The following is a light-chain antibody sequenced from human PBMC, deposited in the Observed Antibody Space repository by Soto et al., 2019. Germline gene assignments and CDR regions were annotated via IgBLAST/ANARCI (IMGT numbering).Light chain of an antibody. CDR2: KAS. Sequence: DVQMTQSPSTLSASVGDRVTITCRASQSISSWLAWYQQKPVKAPKLLIYKASTLESGVPSNFSVSGSGTEFTLTISSLQPEDFATYYCQQYNSYTWTFGQGTKVDVK. V-gene: IGKV1-5*03. CDR3: QQYNSYTWT. CDR1: QSISSW. J-gene: IGKJ1*01.